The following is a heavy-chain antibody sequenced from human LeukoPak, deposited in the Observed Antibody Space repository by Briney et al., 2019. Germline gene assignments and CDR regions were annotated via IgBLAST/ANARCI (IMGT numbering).Heavy chain of an antibody. V-gene: IGHV1-8*03. CDR3: ARTTSFTASGYDS. CDR1: GYTFINYH. J-gene: IGHJ4*02. Sequence: ASVKVSCKSSGYTFINYHINWVRQATGQGLEWIGWINPNNGDSGYAQNFQGRVTITRDTSISTAYMELGSLTSEDTAVYFCARTTSFTASGYDSWGQGTLVTVYS. D-gene: IGHD6-25*01. CDR2: INPNNGDS.